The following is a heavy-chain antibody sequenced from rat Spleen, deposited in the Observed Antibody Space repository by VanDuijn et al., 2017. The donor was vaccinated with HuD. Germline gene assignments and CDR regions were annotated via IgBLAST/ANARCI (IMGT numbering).Heavy chain of an antibody. Sequence: QVQLKESGPDLVQPSQTLSLTCTVSGFSLTSYGVSWVRQPPGKGLEWIAAISSGGSTYYNSVLKSRLSISRDTSKSQVFLKMNSLQSEDTAMYFWARFGVRGVMDAWGQGASVTVSS. J-gene: IGHJ4*01. V-gene: IGHV2S8*01. D-gene: IGHD4-3*01. CDR2: ISSGGST. CDR1: GFSLTSYG. CDR3: ARFGVRGVMDA.